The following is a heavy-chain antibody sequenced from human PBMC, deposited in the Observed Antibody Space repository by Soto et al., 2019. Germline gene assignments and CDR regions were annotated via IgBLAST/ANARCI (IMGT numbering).Heavy chain of an antibody. V-gene: IGHV1-58*01. Sequence: SVKVSCKASGFTFTSSAVQWVRQARGQRLEWIGWIVVGSGNTNYAQKFQERVTITRDMSTSTAYMELSSLRSEDTAVYYCAADRYIGNYYGSGRRDFDYWGQGTLVTVSS. D-gene: IGHD3-10*01. CDR1: GFTFTSSA. CDR2: IVVGSGNT. J-gene: IGHJ4*02. CDR3: AADRYIGNYYGSGRRDFDY.